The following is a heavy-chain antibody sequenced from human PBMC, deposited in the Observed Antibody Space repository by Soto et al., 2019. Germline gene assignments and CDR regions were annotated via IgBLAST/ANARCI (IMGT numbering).Heavy chain of an antibody. V-gene: IGHV3-15*01. J-gene: IGHJ1*01. CDR3: XXXXXXSNVGPEKYLQH. Sequence: EVQLVESGGGLVKPGGSLRLSCAASGFTFSNAWLTWVRQAPGKGLDWVGRIKGKTAGGTTDYAAAVEGRFTISRDDSXXXXXXXXXXXXXXXXXXXXXXXXXXXSNVGPEKYLQHWGQGTLVTVSS. CDR1: GFTFSNAW. CDR2: IKGKTAGGTT. D-gene: IGHD1-26*01.